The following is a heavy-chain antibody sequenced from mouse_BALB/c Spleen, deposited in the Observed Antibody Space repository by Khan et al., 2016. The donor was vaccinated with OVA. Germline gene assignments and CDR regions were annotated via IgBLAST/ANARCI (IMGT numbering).Heavy chain of an antibody. CDR2: IWGGGGT. CDR3: ARADYRYDGDYARDC. Sequence: VQLQQSGPGLVAPSQSLSITCTVSGFSLSRYNIHWVRQPPGKGLEWLGMIWGGGGTDYNSTLKSRLSISKDNSKSQVFLKMNSLQTDDTAMYYWARADYRYDGDYARDCWGEGTSVAVSS. J-gene: IGHJ4*01. D-gene: IGHD2-14*01. V-gene: IGHV2-6-4*01. CDR1: GFSLSRYN.